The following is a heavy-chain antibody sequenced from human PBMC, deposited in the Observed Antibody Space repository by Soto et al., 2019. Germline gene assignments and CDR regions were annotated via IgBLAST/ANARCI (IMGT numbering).Heavy chain of an antibody. CDR3: ARDLPPRSPYYYYYYGMDV. J-gene: IGHJ6*02. V-gene: IGHV4-30-4*01. D-gene: IGHD1-26*01. CDR2: IYYSGST. CDR1: GGSISSGDYY. Sequence: PSETLSLTCTVSGGSISSGDYYWSWIRQPPGKGLEWIGYIYYSGSTYYNPSLKSRVTISVDTSKNQFSLKLSSVTAADTAVYYCARDLPPRSPYYYYYYGMDVWGQGTTVTVSS.